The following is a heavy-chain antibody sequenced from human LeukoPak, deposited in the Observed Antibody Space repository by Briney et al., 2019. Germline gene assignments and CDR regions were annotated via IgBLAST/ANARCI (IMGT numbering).Heavy chain of an antibody. CDR2: IYYSGST. J-gene: IGHJ4*02. CDR3: ARVNGNSSGYYSEYYFDY. D-gene: IGHD3-22*01. CDR1: GGSISSSSYY. Sequence: PDTLSLTCTVSGGSISSSSYYWGWIPQPPGKGLEWIGSIYYSGSTYYYPSLKSRVTISVDTSKNQFSLKLSSVTAADTAVYYCARVNGNSSGYYSEYYFDYWGQGTLVTVSS. V-gene: IGHV4-39*01.